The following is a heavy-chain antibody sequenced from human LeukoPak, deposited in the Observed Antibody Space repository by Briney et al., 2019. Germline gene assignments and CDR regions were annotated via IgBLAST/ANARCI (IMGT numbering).Heavy chain of an antibody. Sequence: SESLSLTCTVSGGSISSYYWSWIRQPPGKGLEWIGYIYYSGSTNYNPSLKSRVTISVDTSKNQFSLKLSSVTAADTAVYYCARSSSGWYGGWFDPWGQGTLVTVSS. D-gene: IGHD6-19*01. CDR2: IYYSGST. V-gene: IGHV4-59*01. CDR3: ARSSSGWYGGWFDP. J-gene: IGHJ5*02. CDR1: GGSISSYY.